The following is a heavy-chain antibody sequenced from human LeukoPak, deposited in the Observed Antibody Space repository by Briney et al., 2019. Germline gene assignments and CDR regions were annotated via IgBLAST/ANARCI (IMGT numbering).Heavy chain of an antibody. J-gene: IGHJ4*02. CDR1: GGSISSGGYS. D-gene: IGHD5-18*01. Sequence: SQTLSPTCAVSGGSISSGGYSWSWIRQPPGKGLEWIGYIYHSGSTYYNPSLKSRVTISVDRSKNQFSLKLSSVTAADTAVYYCARVGGTAIFDYWGQGTLVTVSS. CDR3: ARVGGTAIFDY. CDR2: IYHSGST. V-gene: IGHV4-30-2*01.